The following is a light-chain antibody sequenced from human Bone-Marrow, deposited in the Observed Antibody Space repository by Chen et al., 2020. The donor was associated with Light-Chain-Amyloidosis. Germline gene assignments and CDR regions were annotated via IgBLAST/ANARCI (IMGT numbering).Light chain of an antibody. CDR1: SSNIGAGYD. V-gene: IGLV1-40*01. J-gene: IGLJ1*01. Sequence: QSVLTQPPSDSGAPGLRVTISCTGSSSNIGAGYDVHWYQQLPGTAPKLLIYGNSNRPSGVPDRFSGSKSGTSASLAITGLQAEDEADYYCQSYDSSLSGRVFGTGTKVTVL. CDR2: GNS. CDR3: QSYDSSLSGRV.